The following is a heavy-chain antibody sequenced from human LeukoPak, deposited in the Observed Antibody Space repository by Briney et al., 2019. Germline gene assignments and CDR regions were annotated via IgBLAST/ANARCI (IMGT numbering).Heavy chain of an antibody. Sequence: PGGSLRLSCAASGFTFDDYAMHWVRQAPGKGLEWVSGISWNSGSIGYADSVKGRFTISRDKAKNSLYLQMNSLRAEDTALYYCAKDKDTMVRGVTYYFDYWGQGTLVTVSS. J-gene: IGHJ4*02. D-gene: IGHD3-10*01. CDR2: ISWNSGSI. V-gene: IGHV3-9*01. CDR1: GFTFDDYA. CDR3: AKDKDTMVRGVTYYFDY.